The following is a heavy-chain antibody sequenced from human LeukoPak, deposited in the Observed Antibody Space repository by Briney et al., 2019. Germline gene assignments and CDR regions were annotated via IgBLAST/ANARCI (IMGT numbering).Heavy chain of an antibody. CDR1: GFTFGDYA. Sequence: PGRSLRLSCTVSGFTFGDYAMSWVRQAPGKGLEWVGFIRSKAYGGTTENAASVKGRFTISRDDSKSIAYLQMDSLKTEDTAVYYCTRWGTVTTESYYYGFDVWGQGTTVTVSS. V-gene: IGHV3-49*04. CDR3: TRWGTVTTESYYYGFDV. D-gene: IGHD4-17*01. J-gene: IGHJ6*02. CDR2: IRSKAYGGTT.